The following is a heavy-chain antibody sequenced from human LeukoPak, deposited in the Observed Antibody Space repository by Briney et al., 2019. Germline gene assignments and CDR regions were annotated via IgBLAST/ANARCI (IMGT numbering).Heavy chain of an antibody. D-gene: IGHD2-15*01. CDR2: ISSSSSTI. V-gene: IGHV3-48*01. CDR3: ARDGVYCSGGSCYHDAFDI. Sequence: GGSLRLSCAAFGFTFDDYGMSWVRQVPGKGLEWVSYISSSSSTIYYADSVKGRFTISRDNAKNSLYLQMNSLRAEDTAVYYCARDGVYCSGGSCYHDAFDIWGQGTMVTVSS. J-gene: IGHJ3*02. CDR1: GFTFDDYG.